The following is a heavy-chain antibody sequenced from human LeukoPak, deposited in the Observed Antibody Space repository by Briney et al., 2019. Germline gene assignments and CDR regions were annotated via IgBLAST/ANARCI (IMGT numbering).Heavy chain of an antibody. J-gene: IGHJ5*02. V-gene: IGHV4-59*01. CDR1: GGSISSCY. D-gene: IGHD2-2*01. CDR2: IYYSGST. Sequence: SETLSLTCTVSGGSISSCYWSWIRQPPGKGLEWIGYIYYSGSTNYNPSLKSRVTISVDTSKNQFSLKLSSVTAADTAVYYCARVIVVVPAAIRWFDPWGQGTLVTVSS. CDR3: ARVIVVVPAAIRWFDP.